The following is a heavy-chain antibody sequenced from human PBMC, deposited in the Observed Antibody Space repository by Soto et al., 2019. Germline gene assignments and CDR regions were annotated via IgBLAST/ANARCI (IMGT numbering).Heavy chain of an antibody. V-gene: IGHV5-51*01. Sequence: ESLKISCKGSGYSFTSYWIGWVRQMPGKGLEWMVIIYPVDSDTRYSPSFQGQVTISAYKSISTAYLQWSSLKASDTAMYYCGRSPLILSPVVPAARSSGDFDIRGQGTMITVSS. D-gene: IGHD2-2*01. J-gene: IGHJ3*02. CDR3: GRSPLILSPVVPAARSSGDFDI. CDR1: GYSFTSYW. CDR2: IYPVDSDT.